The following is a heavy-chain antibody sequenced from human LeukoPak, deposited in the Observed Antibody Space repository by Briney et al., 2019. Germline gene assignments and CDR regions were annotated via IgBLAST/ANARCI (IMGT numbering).Heavy chain of an antibody. CDR1: GGSFSGYY. CDR2: IYTSGST. D-gene: IGHD6-19*01. J-gene: IGHJ4*02. CDR3: ARDDGIAVAGTHPDDY. V-gene: IGHV4-4*07. Sequence: SETLSLTCAVYGGSFSGYYWSWIRQPAGKGLEWIGRIYTSGSTNYNPSLKSRVTMSVDTSKNQFSLKLSSVTAADTAVYYCARDDGIAVAGTHPDDYWGQGTLVTVSS.